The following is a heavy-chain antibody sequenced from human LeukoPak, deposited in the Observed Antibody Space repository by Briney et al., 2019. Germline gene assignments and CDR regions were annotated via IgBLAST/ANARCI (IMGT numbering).Heavy chain of an antibody. CDR2: ISYDGSNK. CDR1: GFTFSSYA. Sequence: GGSLRLSCAASGFTFSSYAMHWVRQAPGKGLEWVAVISYDGSNKYYADSVKGRFTISRDNAKNSLYLQMNSLRAEDTAVYYCARGCVFWSGYCPHYYMDVWGKGTTVTVSS. J-gene: IGHJ6*03. CDR3: ARGCVFWSGYCPHYYMDV. V-gene: IGHV3-30*04. D-gene: IGHD3-3*01.